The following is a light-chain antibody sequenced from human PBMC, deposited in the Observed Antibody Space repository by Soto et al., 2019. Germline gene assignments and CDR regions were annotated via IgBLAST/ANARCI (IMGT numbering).Light chain of an antibody. CDR2: GAS. CDR3: QQYGNSPIT. J-gene: IGKJ5*01. V-gene: IGKV3-20*01. CDR1: QSVSSK. Sequence: VMTQSPSTLSVSPGEGATLSCRASQSVSSKLVWYQQKPGQAPRFLIYGASTRATGIPDRFSGSGSGTDFTLTISRLEPEDFAVYYCQQYGNSPITFGQGTRLEIK.